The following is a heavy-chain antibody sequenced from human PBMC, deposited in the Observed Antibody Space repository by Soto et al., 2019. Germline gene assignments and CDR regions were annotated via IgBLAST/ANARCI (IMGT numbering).Heavy chain of an antibody. CDR2: IYYSGST. Sequence: QVQLQESGPGLVKPSETLSLTCTVSGGSVSSGSYYWSWIRQPPGKGLEWIGYIYYSGSTNYNPSPMGRVTISVDTSKNQFSLKLSSVTAADTAVYYCARGIAGWYQGRYYYGMDVWGQGTTVTVSS. CDR1: GGSVSSGSYY. V-gene: IGHV4-61*01. D-gene: IGHD6-19*01. CDR3: ARGIAGWYQGRYYYGMDV. J-gene: IGHJ6*02.